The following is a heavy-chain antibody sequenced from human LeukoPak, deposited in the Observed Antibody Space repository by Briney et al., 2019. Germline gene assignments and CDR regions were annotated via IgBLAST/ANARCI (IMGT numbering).Heavy chain of an antibody. CDR2: INHSGST. D-gene: IGHD3/OR15-3a*01. CDR1: GGSFSGYY. V-gene: IGHV4-34*01. Sequence: SETLSLTCAVYGGSFSGYYWSWIRQPPGKGLEWIGEINHSGSTNYNPSLKSRVTISVDTSKNQFSLKLSSVTAADTAVYYCARVQWTSYYYMDVWGKGTTVTVSS. CDR3: ARVQWTSYYYMDV. J-gene: IGHJ6*03.